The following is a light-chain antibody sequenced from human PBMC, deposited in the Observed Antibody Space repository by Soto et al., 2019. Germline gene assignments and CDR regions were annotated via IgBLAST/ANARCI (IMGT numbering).Light chain of an antibody. J-gene: IGKJ1*01. CDR2: AAS. CDR1: QSISSY. V-gene: IGKV1-39*01. Sequence: DIQMTQSPSSLSASVGDRVTITCRASQSISSYLNWYQQKPGKAPKLLIYAASSLQSGVPSRFSDSESGTDFTLTISSLQPEDFATYYCQQSYGTWTFGQGTKVDIK. CDR3: QQSYGTWT.